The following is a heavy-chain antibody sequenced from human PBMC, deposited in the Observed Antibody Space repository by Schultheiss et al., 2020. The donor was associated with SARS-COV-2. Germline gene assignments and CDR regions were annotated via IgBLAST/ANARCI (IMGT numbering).Heavy chain of an antibody. D-gene: IGHD2-8*01. CDR3: ARGYCTNGVCSPFDY. CDR2: ISAYNGNT. V-gene: IGHV1-18*01. Sequence: ASVKVSCKASGYTFTSYGISWVRQAPGQGLEWMGWISAYNGNTNYAQKLQGRVTMTTDTSTSTAYMELRSLRSDDTAVYYCARGYCTNGVCSPFDYWGQGTLVTVSS. CDR1: GYTFTSYG. J-gene: IGHJ4*02.